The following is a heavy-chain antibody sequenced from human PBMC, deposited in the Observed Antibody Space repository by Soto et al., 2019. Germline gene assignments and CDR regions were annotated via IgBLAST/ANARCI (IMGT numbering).Heavy chain of an antibody. V-gene: IGHV1-2*02. CDR1: GYTFTGYY. CDR2: INPNSGGT. D-gene: IGHD6-6*01. CDR3: ARDYSSSHAVYYFDY. Sequence: QVQLVQSGAEVKKPGASVKVSCKASGYTFTGYYMHWVRQAPGQGLEWMGWINPNSGGTNYAQKFQGRVTMTRDTSISTAYMELSRLRSDDTAVYYCARDYSSSHAVYYFDYWGQGTLVTVSS. J-gene: IGHJ4*02.